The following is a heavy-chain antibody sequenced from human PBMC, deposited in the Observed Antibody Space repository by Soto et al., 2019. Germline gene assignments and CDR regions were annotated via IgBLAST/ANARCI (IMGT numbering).Heavy chain of an antibody. J-gene: IGHJ1*01. CDR2: IYYSGST. V-gene: IGHV4-39*01. CDR3: ARHPPIWKEQWRDGSPYFQH. D-gene: IGHD6-19*01. CDR1: GCTLSSSSYY. Sequence: SETLSLTCTVSGCTLSSSSYYWGWIRQPPGKGLEWIGSIYYSGSTYYNPSLKSRVTISVDTSNNQFSLKLSPVTAADTAVYYCARHPPIWKEQWRDGSPYFQHWGQGTLVTVSS.